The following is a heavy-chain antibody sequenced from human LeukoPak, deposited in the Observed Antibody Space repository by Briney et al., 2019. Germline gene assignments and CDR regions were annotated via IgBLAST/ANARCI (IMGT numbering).Heavy chain of an antibody. V-gene: IGHV3-23*01. Sequence: PGGSLRLSCAASGFTFSSYAMSWVRQAPGKGLEWVSAMSGSGGSTYYADSVKGRFTISRDNSKNTLYLQMNSLRAEDTAVYYCAKDRTYCTNGVCPYYYMDVWGKGTTVTVSS. CDR3: AKDRTYCTNGVCPYYYMDV. CDR2: MSGSGGST. CDR1: GFTFSSYA. J-gene: IGHJ6*03. D-gene: IGHD2-8*01.